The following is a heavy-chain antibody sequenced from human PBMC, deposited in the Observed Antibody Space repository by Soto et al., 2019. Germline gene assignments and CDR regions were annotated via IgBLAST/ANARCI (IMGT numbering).Heavy chain of an antibody. D-gene: IGHD6-13*01. CDR3: ARAGAAAGTWFDP. J-gene: IGHJ5*02. CDR1: GGSISSYY. V-gene: IGHV4-59*08. CDR2: IYYSGST. Sequence: SETLSLTCTVSGGSISSYYWSWIRQPPGKGLEWIGYIYYSGSTNYNPSLKSRVTISVDTSKNQFSLKLSSVTAADTAVYYCARAGAAAGTWFDPWGQGTLVTAPQ.